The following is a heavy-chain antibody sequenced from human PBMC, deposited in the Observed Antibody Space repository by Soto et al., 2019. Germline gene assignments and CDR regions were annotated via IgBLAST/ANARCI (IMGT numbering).Heavy chain of an antibody. J-gene: IGHJ4*02. CDR1: GYTFTSYY. CDR3: ARDSSSWEPDY. CDR2: INPSGGST. D-gene: IGHD6-13*01. V-gene: IGHV1-46*01. Sequence: QVQLVQSGAEVKKPGASVKVSCKASGYTFTSYYMHCVRQAPGQGLEWMGIINPSGGSTSYAQKFQGRVNMTRDTSTSTVYMELSSLRSEDTAVYYCARDSSSWEPDYWGQGTLVTASS.